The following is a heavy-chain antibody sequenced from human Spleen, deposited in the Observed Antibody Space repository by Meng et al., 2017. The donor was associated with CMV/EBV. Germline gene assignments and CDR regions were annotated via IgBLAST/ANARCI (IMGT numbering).Heavy chain of an antibody. Sequence: SETLSLTCTVSGGSISSYYWSWIRQPPGKGLEWIGYIYYSGSTNYNPSLKSRVTISVDTSKNQFSLKLSSVTAADTAVYYCARGSASSCYSGCWFDPWGQGTLVTVSS. CDR3: ARGSASSCYSGCWFDP. V-gene: IGHV4-59*01. CDR2: IYYSGST. D-gene: IGHD2-15*01. J-gene: IGHJ5*02. CDR1: GGSISSYY.